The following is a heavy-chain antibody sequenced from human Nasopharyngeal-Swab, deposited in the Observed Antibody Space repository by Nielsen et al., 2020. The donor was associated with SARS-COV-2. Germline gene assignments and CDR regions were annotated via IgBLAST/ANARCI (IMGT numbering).Heavy chain of an antibody. D-gene: IGHD2-15*01. J-gene: IGHJ6*02. Sequence: WIRQPPGKGLEWIGSIYYSGSTYDNPSLKSRVTISVDTSKNQFSLKLSSVTAADTAVYYCARRILYDGMDVWGQGTTVTVSS. CDR2: IYYSGST. CDR3: ARRILYDGMDV. V-gene: IGHV4-39*07.